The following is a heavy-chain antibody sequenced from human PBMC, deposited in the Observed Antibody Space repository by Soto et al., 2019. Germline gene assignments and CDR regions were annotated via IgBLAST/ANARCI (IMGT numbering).Heavy chain of an antibody. Sequence: EVQLVESGGGLLQPGGSLRLSCAASGYTCSSYSMNWVRQAPGKGLEWVSYISSSSSTIYYADSVKGRFTISRDNAKNSLYLQMNSLRAEDTAVYYCARLHCNYNWFDPWGQGTLVSVSS. D-gene: IGHD4-4*01. CDR3: ARLHCNYNWFDP. V-gene: IGHV3-48*01. CDR2: ISSSSSTI. J-gene: IGHJ5*02. CDR1: GYTCSSYS.